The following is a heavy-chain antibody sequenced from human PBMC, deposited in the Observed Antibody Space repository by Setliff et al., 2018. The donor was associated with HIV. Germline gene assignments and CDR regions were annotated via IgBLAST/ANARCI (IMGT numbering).Heavy chain of an antibody. CDR2: ISHSGGTI. CDR3: ASGALLPTIDY. V-gene: IGHV3-11*01. D-gene: IGHD3-10*01. Sequence: GGSMRLSCTASGFTFIDYALNWVRQAPGKGLEWVSYISHSGGTIKYGDSVRGRFTISRDIAKSSLYLQLDSLSVEDTAVYYCASGALLPTIDYWGRGTLVTVSS. CDR1: GFTFIDYA. J-gene: IGHJ4*02.